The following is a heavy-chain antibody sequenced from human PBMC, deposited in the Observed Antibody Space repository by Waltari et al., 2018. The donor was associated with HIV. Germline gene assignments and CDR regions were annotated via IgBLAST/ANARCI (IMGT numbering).Heavy chain of an antibody. V-gene: IGHV3-11*03. Sequence: VKPGGSLRLSCAASGFTFSDYYMSWIRQAPGKGLEWISYISSSRGYTNYADSVKGRFTISRDNAKNSLYLQMNRLRAEDTAVYYCASHYYDTTGYPGGFDYWGRGTLVTVSS. CDR3: ASHYYDTTGYPGGFDY. CDR2: ISSSRGYT. J-gene: IGHJ4*02. D-gene: IGHD3-22*01. CDR1: GFTFSDYY.